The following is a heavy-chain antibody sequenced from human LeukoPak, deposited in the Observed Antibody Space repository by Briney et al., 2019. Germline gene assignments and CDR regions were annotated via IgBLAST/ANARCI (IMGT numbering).Heavy chain of an antibody. V-gene: IGHV3-7*01. CDR2: IKREGGDR. J-gene: IGHJ6*03. CDR3: ARVAVAGIYFYYYMDV. Sequence: GGSLRLSCATSGFTFSSNGMSWVRQAPGKGLEWVAYIKREGGDRYYVDSVKGRFTISRDNTKNSLYPQMNSLRAEDTAVYYCARVAVAGIYFYYYMDVWGKGTTVTVSS. D-gene: IGHD6-13*01. CDR1: GFTFSSNG.